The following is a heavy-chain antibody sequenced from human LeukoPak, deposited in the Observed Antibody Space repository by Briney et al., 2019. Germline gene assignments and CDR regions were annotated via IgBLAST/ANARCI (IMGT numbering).Heavy chain of an antibody. Sequence: SETLSLTCTVSGGSVSSGSYYWSWIRQPPGKGLEWIGYIYYSGSTNYNPSLKSQVTISVDTSKNRFSLKLSSVTAADTAVYYCARDGGRDGYNSYYYYGMDVWGQGTTVTVSS. J-gene: IGHJ6*02. CDR3: ARDGGRDGYNSYYYYGMDV. D-gene: IGHD5-24*01. CDR2: IYYSGST. CDR1: GGSVSSGSYY. V-gene: IGHV4-61*01.